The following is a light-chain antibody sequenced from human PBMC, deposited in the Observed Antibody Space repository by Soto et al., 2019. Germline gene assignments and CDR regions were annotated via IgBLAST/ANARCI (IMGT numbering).Light chain of an antibody. CDR3: CSYTSSSTPWV. V-gene: IGLV2-14*03. Sequence: QSSLTQPASVSGSPGQSITISCTGPSSDVGGYNYVSWYQQHPGKAPKLMIYDVSDRPSGVSNRFSASKSGNTASLTISGLQAEDEADYYCCSYTSSSTPWVFGTGTKVTVL. CDR1: SSDVGGYNY. J-gene: IGLJ1*01. CDR2: DVS.